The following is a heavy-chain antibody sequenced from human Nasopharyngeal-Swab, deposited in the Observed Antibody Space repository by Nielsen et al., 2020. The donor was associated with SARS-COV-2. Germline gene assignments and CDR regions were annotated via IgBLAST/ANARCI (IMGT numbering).Heavy chain of an antibody. Sequence: RGPGKGLLWVSRIDTDGTITDYADSVKGRFTISRDNAKNTLYLQMNSLRAEDTAVYYCARDVGGRDNYWGQGALVTVSS. V-gene: IGHV3-74*01. CDR3: ARDVGGRDNY. CDR2: IDTDGTIT. D-gene: IGHD2-15*01. J-gene: IGHJ4*02.